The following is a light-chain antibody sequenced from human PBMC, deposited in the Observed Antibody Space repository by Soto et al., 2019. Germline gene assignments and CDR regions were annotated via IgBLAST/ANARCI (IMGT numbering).Light chain of an antibody. CDR3: QQSYSTLWT. V-gene: IGKV1-39*01. Sequence: DIQMTQSPSSLSASVGDRVTITCRASQSISSYLNWYQQKPGKAPKLLIYAASSLQSVVPSRFSGSGSGTDFTLTISILQPEDFATYYCQQSYSTLWTFGQGTKVEIK. CDR2: AAS. J-gene: IGKJ1*01. CDR1: QSISSY.